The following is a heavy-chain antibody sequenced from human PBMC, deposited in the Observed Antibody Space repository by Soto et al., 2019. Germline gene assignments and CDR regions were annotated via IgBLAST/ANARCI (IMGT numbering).Heavy chain of an antibody. D-gene: IGHD6-19*01. Sequence: ASVKVSCKASGYTFTNYATHWVRQAPGQRLEWMGWINAGKGNTKYSQKFQGRVTITRDTSASTAYMELSSLRSEDTAVYYCARVSAYYFDYWGQGTLVTVSS. CDR1: GYTFTNYA. J-gene: IGHJ4*02. CDR2: INAGKGNT. V-gene: IGHV1-3*01. CDR3: ARVSAYYFDY.